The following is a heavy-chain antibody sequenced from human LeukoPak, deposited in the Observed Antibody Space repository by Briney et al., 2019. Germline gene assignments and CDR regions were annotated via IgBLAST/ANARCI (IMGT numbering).Heavy chain of an antibody. Sequence: SETLSLTCTVSGGSISSYYWSWIRQPAGKGLEWIGRIYTSGSTNYNPPLKSRVTISVDKSKNQFSLKLSSVTAADTAVYYCARDGGAAAGFDYWGQGTLVTVSS. CDR3: ARDGGAAAGFDY. CDR2: IYTSGST. V-gene: IGHV4-4*07. D-gene: IGHD6-13*01. J-gene: IGHJ4*02. CDR1: GGSISSYY.